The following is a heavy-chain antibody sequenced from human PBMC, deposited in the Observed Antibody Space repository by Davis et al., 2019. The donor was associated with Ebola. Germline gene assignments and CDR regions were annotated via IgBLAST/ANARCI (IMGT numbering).Heavy chain of an antibody. Sequence: PGGSLRLSCAASGFTFSSYAMHWVRQAPGKGLEWVAVISYDGSNKYYADSVKGRFTISRDNSKNMLYLQMNSVRADDTAVYYCAKDGYCSGGSCYDYFDYWGQGTLVTVSS. CDR1: GFTFSSYA. J-gene: IGHJ4*02. V-gene: IGHV3-30-3*01. CDR2: ISYDGSNK. CDR3: AKDGYCSGGSCYDYFDY. D-gene: IGHD2-15*01.